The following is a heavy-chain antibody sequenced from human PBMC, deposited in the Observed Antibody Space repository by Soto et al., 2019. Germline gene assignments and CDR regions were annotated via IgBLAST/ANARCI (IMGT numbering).Heavy chain of an antibody. CDR3: ARPDRDFYGLDV. CDR2: ISAAGDP. CDR1: GFTFRNYD. J-gene: IGHJ6*02. V-gene: IGHV3-13*05. Sequence: EVQLVESGGGLVQPGGSLRLSCEASGFTFRNYDMHWVRQGTGKGLEWVSGISAAGDPDYADSVEGRFTISRENAQSSFFLQMNSLRVGDTAVYYCARPDRDFYGLDVWGQGTTVIVS.